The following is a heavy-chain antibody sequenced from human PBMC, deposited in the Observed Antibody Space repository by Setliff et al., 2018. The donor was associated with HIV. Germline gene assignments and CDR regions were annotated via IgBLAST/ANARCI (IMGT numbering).Heavy chain of an antibody. Sequence: ASVKVSCKASGDTNPSDAISWVRQAPGQGLEWMGWISGYNGNTEYAQNMQGRVTMTTDTSTTTAYMELRSLRSDDTAVYYCATITVAGTGAFDIWGQGTMVTVSS. D-gene: IGHD6-19*01. J-gene: IGHJ3*02. V-gene: IGHV1-18*01. CDR1: GDTNPSDA. CDR3: ATITVAGTGAFDI. CDR2: ISGYNGNT.